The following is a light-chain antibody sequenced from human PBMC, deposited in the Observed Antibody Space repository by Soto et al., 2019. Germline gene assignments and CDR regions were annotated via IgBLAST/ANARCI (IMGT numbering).Light chain of an antibody. CDR2: EDD. CDR3: GTWDNSLTGGV. CDR1: SSNIGSNY. J-gene: IGLJ3*02. V-gene: IGLV1-51*02. Sequence: QSVLTQPPSVSAAPGQEVTISCSGSSSNIGSNYVSWYQQLPGTAPRLLIYEDDKRPSGIPDRFSGSKSATSATLGITGLQTGDEADYYCGTWDNSLTGGVFGGGTK.